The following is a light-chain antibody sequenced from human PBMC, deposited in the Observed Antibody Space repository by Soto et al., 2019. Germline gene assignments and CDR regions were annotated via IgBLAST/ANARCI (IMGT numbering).Light chain of an antibody. CDR3: QQLNAS. CDR2: SAY. Sequence: GDRVTITCRASQGISSYSAWFQQKAGKAPNLLIFSAYTLQTGVPSRFSGSGSGTDFTLTISSLQPEEVAAYYCQQLNASFGPGTKVEIK. CDR1: QGISSY. V-gene: IGKV1-9*01. J-gene: IGKJ3*01.